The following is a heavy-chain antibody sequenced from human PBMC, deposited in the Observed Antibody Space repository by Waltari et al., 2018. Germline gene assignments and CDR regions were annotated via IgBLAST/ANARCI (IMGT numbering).Heavy chain of an antibody. CDR2: MNPNSGNT. V-gene: IGHV1-8*03. Sequence: QVQLVQSGAEVKKPGASVKVSCKASGYTFTSYDINWVRQATGQGLEWMGWMNPNSGNTGYAQKFQGRVTITRNTSISTAYMELSSLRSEDTAVYYCATFRPGTTGCYYYMDVWGKGTTVTVSS. D-gene: IGHD1-1*01. CDR3: ATFRPGTTGCYYYMDV. CDR1: GYTFTSYD. J-gene: IGHJ6*03.